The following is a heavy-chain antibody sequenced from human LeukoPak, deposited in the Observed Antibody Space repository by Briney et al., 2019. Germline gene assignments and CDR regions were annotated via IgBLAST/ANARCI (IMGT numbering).Heavy chain of an antibody. CDR2: ISRTTTYI. Sequence: AGGSLRLSCAASGFTLSTYSMNWVRQAPGKGVEWVSSISRTTTYIYYADSVKGRFTISRDNAKNSLYLQMNSLRAENTAVYCCARGGVGLVIIPGWEYDYYGMDVWGQGTTVTVSS. CDR1: GFTLSTYS. V-gene: IGHV3-21*01. D-gene: IGHD3/OR15-3a*01. CDR3: ARGGVGLVIIPGWEYDYYGMDV. J-gene: IGHJ6*02.